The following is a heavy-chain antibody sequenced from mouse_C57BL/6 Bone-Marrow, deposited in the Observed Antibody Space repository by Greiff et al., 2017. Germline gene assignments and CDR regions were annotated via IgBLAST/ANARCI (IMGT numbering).Heavy chain of an antibody. J-gene: IGHJ1*03. Sequence: EVKLMESGGDLVKPGGSLKLSCAASGFTFSSYGMSWVRQTPDKRLEWVATISSGGSYTYYPDRVKGRFTISRDNAKNTLYLQMSSLKSEETAMYYCARRGYYGSIFYWYFDVWGTGTTVTVSS. CDR2: ISSGGSYT. CDR1: GFTFSSYG. D-gene: IGHD1-1*01. V-gene: IGHV5-6*02. CDR3: ARRGYYGSIFYWYFDV.